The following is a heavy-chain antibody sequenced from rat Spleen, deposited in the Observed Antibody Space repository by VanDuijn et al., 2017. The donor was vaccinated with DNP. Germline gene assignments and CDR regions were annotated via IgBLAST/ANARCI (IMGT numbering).Heavy chain of an antibody. D-gene: IGHD4-3*01. CDR2: IGSDGYAP. CDR1: GFTFSNYG. J-gene: IGHJ2*01. CDR3: IRWNSGHFDY. Sequence: EVQLVESGGGLVQPGRSLKLSCAVSGFTFSNYGMHWLRQAPTKGLEWVAYIGSDGYAPYYGDSVKGRFAISRDNAKSTLYLQMNSLRSEDMATYYCIRWNSGHFDYWGQGVMVTVSS. V-gene: IGHV5-19*01.